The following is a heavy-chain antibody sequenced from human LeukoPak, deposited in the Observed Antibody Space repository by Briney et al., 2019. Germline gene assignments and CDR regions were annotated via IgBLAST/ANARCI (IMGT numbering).Heavy chain of an antibody. V-gene: IGHV3-48*01. Sequence: GGSLRLSCAASGFTFSHYGMTWVRQAPGKGLEWVSYISSSSSTIYYADSVKGRFTISRDNAKNSLYLQMNSLRAEDTAVYYCARDLDYYDSSGQIDYWGQGTLVAVSS. CDR3: ARDLDYYDSSGQIDY. CDR2: ISSSSSTI. CDR1: GFTFSHYG. D-gene: IGHD3-22*01. J-gene: IGHJ4*02.